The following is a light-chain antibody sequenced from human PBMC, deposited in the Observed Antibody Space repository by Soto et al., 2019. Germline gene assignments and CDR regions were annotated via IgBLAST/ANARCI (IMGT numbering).Light chain of an antibody. CDR1: QGISTF. V-gene: IGKV1D-17*01. J-gene: IGKJ1*01. Sequence: IQMTQSPSAMSASVGDRVTITCRARQGISTFLDWYHQKPVKVXXXLXXGSSSLQSGVPSRFSGSGSGTDFALTIDSLQPEDFATYYCQHYNSYSEAFGQGTKVDIK. CDR3: QHYNSYSEA. CDR2: GSS.